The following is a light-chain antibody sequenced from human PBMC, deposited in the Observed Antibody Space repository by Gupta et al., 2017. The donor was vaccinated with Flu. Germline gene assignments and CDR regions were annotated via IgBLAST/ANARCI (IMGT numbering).Light chain of an antibody. V-gene: IGLV1-40*01. CDR1: SSNIGAGYN. J-gene: IGLJ1*01. CDR2: GNT. Sequence: QPVLTQPPSVSGAPGQRVTIPCTGSSSNIGAGYNVQWYQQLPGTAPKLLIYGNTHRPSGVPYRCSGSKSGTSASPAITSASLAITGLQAEDEADYYCQSYDSSLSGYVFGTGTKVTVL. CDR3: QSYDSSLSGYV.